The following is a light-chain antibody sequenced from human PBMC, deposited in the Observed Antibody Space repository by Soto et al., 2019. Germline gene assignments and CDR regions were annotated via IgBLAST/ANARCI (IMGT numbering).Light chain of an antibody. J-gene: IGKJ1*01. CDR2: KAS. Sequence: DIQMTQSPSTLSGSVGDRVTITRRASQTISSWLAWYQQKPGKAPKLLIYKASTLKSGVPSRFSGSGSGTEFTLTISSLQSEDFAVYYCQQYNNWPWTFGQGTKVDIK. CDR1: QTISSW. CDR3: QQYNNWPWT. V-gene: IGKV1-5*03.